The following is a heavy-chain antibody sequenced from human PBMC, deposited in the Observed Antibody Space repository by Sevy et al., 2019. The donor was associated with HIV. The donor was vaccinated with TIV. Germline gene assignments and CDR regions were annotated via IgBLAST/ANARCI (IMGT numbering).Heavy chain of an antibody. CDR2: INPNSGGT. CDR3: ARDPNDILNEHAFDI. CDR1: GYTFTGYY. Sequence: ASVKVSCKASGYTFTGYYMQWVRQAPGQGLEWMGWINPNSGGTNYAQKFQGRITMTRDTSIGKAYLELNRLRSDDTAVYYCARDPNDILNEHAFDIWGQGTVVTVSS. J-gene: IGHJ3*02. D-gene: IGHD3-9*01. V-gene: IGHV1-2*02.